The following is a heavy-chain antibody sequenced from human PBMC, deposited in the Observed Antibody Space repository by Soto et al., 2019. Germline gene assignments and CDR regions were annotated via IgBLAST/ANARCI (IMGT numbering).Heavy chain of an antibody. CDR3: ATGRSTAGYSRGLYVIGRCLDP. V-gene: IGHV4-34*01. Sequence: SETLSLTCAVYGGSFSCYYWSWIRQPPGKGLEWIVEINHSGSTNYNPSLKSRVTISVDTSKNQFSLKLSSVTAADTAVYYCATGRSTAGYSRGLYVIGRCLDPGGQGPLVTVSS. CDR2: INHSGST. D-gene: IGHD6-19*01. CDR1: GGSFSCYY. J-gene: IGHJ5*02.